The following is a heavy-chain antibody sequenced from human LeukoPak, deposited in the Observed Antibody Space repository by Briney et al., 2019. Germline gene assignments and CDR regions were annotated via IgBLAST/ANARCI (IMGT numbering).Heavy chain of an antibody. D-gene: IGHD6-6*01. CDR2: ISGSGGST. V-gene: IGHV3-23*01. CDR1: GFTFSSCA. CDR3: AKGTYSSSPRDY. J-gene: IGHJ4*02. Sequence: PGGSLRLSCAASGFTFSSCAMSWVRQAPGKGLEWVSAISGSGGSTYYADSVKGRLTISRDNSKNTLFLQMNSLRAEDTAVYYCAKGTYSSSPRDYWGQGTLVTVSS.